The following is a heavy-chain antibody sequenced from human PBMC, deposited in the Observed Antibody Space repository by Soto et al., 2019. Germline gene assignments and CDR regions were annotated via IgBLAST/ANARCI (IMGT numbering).Heavy chain of an antibody. CDR2: ISYDGSNK. D-gene: IGHD5-12*01. CDR3: ARGAGFNVEMATILFH. CDR1: GFTFSSYA. Sequence: GGSLRLSCAASGFTFSSYAMHWVRQAPGKGLEWVAVISYDGSNKYYADSVKGRFTISRDNSKNTLYLQMNSLRAEDTAVYYCARGAGFNVEMATILFHWGQGTLVTVSS. V-gene: IGHV3-30-3*01. J-gene: IGHJ4*02.